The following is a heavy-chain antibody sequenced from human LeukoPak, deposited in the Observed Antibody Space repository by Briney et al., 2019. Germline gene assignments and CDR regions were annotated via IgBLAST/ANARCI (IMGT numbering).Heavy chain of an antibody. CDR1: GFTFSSYS. D-gene: IGHD2-8*01. CDR2: ISSSSSYI. CDR3: ARGYCTNGVCYDY. Sequence: PGGSLRLSCAASGFTFSSYSMNWVRQAPGKGLEWVSSISSSSSYIYYADSVKGRFTISRDNSKNTLYLQMNSLRAEDTAVYYCARGYCTNGVCYDYWGQGTLVTVSS. V-gene: IGHV3-21*04. J-gene: IGHJ4*02.